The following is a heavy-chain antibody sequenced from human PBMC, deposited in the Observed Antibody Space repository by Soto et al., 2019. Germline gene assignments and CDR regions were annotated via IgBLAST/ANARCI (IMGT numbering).Heavy chain of an antibody. CDR2: IWYDGSNK. V-gene: IGHV3-33*01. J-gene: IGHJ2*01. CDR1: GFTFSSYG. D-gene: IGHD2-15*01. Sequence: QVQLVESGGGVVQPGRSLRLSCAASGFTFSSYGMNWVRQAPGKGLEWVAVIWYDGSNKYYGDSVKGRFTISRDTSKNTVYLQMNSLRAEDTAVYYCARDVGYCSGGSCYPFDLWGRGTLVTVSS. CDR3: ARDVGYCSGGSCYPFDL.